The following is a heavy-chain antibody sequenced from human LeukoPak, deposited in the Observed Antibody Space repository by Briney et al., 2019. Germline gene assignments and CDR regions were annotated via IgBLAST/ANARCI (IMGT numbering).Heavy chain of an antibody. CDR1: EYIFTGYY. CDR2: INPNNGAT. J-gene: IGHJ4*02. Sequence: ASVKVSCKASEYIFTGYYMHWVRQAPGQGLEWMGRINPNNGATNYAQKFQGRVTITGDTSISTAYMELSSLRSDDTAVYHCTRESGSYHGNDYWGQGTLVTVSS. CDR3: TRESGSYHGNDY. D-gene: IGHD1-26*01. V-gene: IGHV1-2*06.